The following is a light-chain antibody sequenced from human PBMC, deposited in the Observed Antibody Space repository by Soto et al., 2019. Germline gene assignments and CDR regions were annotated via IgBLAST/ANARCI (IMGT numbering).Light chain of an antibody. CDR1: QSIVYNSNNRNY. J-gene: IGKJ2*01. Sequence: DIVMTQSPDSLAVSLGERATINCKSSQSIVYNSNNRNYLAWYQQKPGQPPKLLISWASTRESGVPDRFSGSGSGTHFTLTISSLQAEDVAAYYCQQYYSTPYTFGQGTKLEI. CDR2: WAS. V-gene: IGKV4-1*01. CDR3: QQYYSTPYT.